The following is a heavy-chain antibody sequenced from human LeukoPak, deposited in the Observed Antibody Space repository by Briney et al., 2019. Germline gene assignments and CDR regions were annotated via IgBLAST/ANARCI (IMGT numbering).Heavy chain of an antibody. D-gene: IGHD2-15*01. Sequence: SVKVSCKASGGTFSSYAIGWVRQAPGQGLEWMGRIIPILGIANYAQKFQGRVTITADKSTSTAYMELSSLRSEDTAVYYCARDGVRCSGGSCYSWFDPWGQGTLVTVSS. V-gene: IGHV1-69*04. J-gene: IGHJ5*02. CDR2: IIPILGIA. CDR1: GGTFSSYA. CDR3: ARDGVRCSGGSCYSWFDP.